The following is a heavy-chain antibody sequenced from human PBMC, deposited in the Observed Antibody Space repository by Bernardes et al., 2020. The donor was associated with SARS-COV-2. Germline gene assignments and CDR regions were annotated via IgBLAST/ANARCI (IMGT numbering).Heavy chain of an antibody. Sequence: GESLKISCKGSGYSFTSYWISWVRQMPGKGLEWMGRIDPSDSYTNYSPSFQGHVTISADKSISTAYLQWSSLKASDTAMYYCARHPQDIVVVPAAYNWFDPWGQGTLVTVSS. V-gene: IGHV5-10-1*01. J-gene: IGHJ5*02. CDR3: ARHPQDIVVVPAAYNWFDP. CDR1: GYSFTSYW. CDR2: IDPSDSYT. D-gene: IGHD2-2*01.